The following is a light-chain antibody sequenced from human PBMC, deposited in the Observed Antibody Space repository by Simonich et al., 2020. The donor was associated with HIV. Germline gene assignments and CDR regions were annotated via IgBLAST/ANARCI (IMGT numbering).Light chain of an antibody. CDR3: QQYDELPYT. Sequence: DIQMTQSPSSLSASVGNRVNITCHASQDIKNYLNWYQQKPGKAPKLLIYDASNLETGVPSRFSGSGSGSDFTFTISSLQPADIATYYCQQYDELPYTFGQGTKLEIK. V-gene: IGKV1-33*01. CDR2: DAS. CDR1: QDIKNY. J-gene: IGKJ2*01.